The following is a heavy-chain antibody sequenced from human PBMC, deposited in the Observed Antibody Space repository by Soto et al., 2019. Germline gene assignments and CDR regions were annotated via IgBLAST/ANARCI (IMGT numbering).Heavy chain of an antibody. CDR2: INAGNGNT. J-gene: IGHJ6*02. V-gene: IGHV1-3*01. CDR3: ARDRDIVLVPAAMPAPDYYYYYGMDV. D-gene: IGHD2-2*01. CDR1: GYTFTSYS. Sequence: GASVKVSCKASGYTFTSYSMHWVRQAPGQRLEWMGWINAGNGNTKYSQKFHGRVTITRDTSASTVYMGLSSLRSEDTAVYYCARDRDIVLVPAAMPAPDYYYYYGMDVWGRGTTVTVSS.